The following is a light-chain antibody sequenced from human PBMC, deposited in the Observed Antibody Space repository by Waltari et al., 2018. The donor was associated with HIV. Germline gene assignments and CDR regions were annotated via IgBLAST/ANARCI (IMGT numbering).Light chain of an antibody. CDR3: QQYNNWPPWT. CDR1: QSITTK. J-gene: IGKJ1*01. V-gene: IGKV3-15*01. Sequence: EIVMTQSPATLSVSPGERVTLSCRASQSITTKLAWYQQTPGQSPRLLIYGASTRAPGSPDRFSGSGSGTEVTLTISSLQSEDFAIYYCQQYNNWPPWTFGQGTKVEI. CDR2: GAS.